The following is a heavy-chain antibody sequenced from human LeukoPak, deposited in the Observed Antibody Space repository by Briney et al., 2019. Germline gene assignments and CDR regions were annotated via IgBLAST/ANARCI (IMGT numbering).Heavy chain of an antibody. CDR1: GGSISSSSYY. CDR3: ARLKGYCSSTSCLPYWFDP. D-gene: IGHD2-2*01. Sequence: SETLSLTCTVSGGSISSSSYYWGWIRQPPGKGLEWIGSIYHIGSTYDNPSLKSRLTISVDTSKNQFSLKLSSVTAADTAVYYCARLKGYCSSTSCLPYWFDPWGQGTLVTVSS. CDR2: IYHIGST. V-gene: IGHV4-39*01. J-gene: IGHJ5*02.